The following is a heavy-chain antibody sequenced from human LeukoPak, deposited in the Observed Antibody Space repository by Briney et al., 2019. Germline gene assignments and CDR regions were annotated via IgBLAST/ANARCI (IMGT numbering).Heavy chain of an antibody. J-gene: IGHJ4*02. CDR1: GYTFTGYY. V-gene: IGHV1-2*04. Sequence: VSVKVSCKASGYTFTGYYMHWVRQAPGQGLEWMGWINPNSGGTNYAQKFQGWVTMTRDTSIGTAYMELSRLRSDDTAVYYCARDIAAAAYFDYWGQGTLVTVSS. D-gene: IGHD6-13*01. CDR2: INPNSGGT. CDR3: ARDIAAAAYFDY.